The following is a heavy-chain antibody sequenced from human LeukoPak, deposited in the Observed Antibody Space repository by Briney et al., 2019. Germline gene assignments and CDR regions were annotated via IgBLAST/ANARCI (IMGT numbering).Heavy chain of an antibody. Sequence: PGGSLRLSCAASGFTFSKYWMLRVRQAPGKGLESVSRINTDGTVTTYADSVKGRFTASRDNADNTMFLQMNSVRDEDTAVYYCATKQWLAPPPDSWGQGTPVTVSS. D-gene: IGHD6-19*01. V-gene: IGHV3-74*01. CDR3: ATKQWLAPPPDS. CDR1: GFTFSKYW. CDR2: INTDGTVT. J-gene: IGHJ4*02.